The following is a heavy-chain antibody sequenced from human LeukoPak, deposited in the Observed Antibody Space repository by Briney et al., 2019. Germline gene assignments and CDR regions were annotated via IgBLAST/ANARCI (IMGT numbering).Heavy chain of an antibody. CDR3: AKADDSSGYYYPNFDY. CDR1: GFTFSSYS. V-gene: IGHV3-48*04. D-gene: IGHD3-22*01. J-gene: IGHJ4*02. Sequence: GGSLRLSCAASGFTFSSYSMNWVRQAPGKGLEWVSYISSSSSTIYYADSVKGRFTISRDNAKNSLYLQMNSLRAEDTALYYCAKADDSSGYYYPNFDYWGQGTLVTVSS. CDR2: ISSSSSTI.